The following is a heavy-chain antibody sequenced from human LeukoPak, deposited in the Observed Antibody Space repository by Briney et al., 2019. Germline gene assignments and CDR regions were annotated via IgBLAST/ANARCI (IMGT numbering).Heavy chain of an antibody. V-gene: IGHV3-15*01. D-gene: IGHD3-10*01. CDR2: IKRKIDGETT. CDR3: TTLSFVWFGDDY. Sequence: PGGSLRLSCAVSGFSFNNAWMNWVRQAPGKGLEWVGRIKRKIDGETTDYAAPVKGRFTISRDDSKSTLYLQMNSLKSEGTAVYYCTTLSFVWFGDDYWAREPWSPSLQ. CDR1: GFSFNNAW. J-gene: IGHJ4*02.